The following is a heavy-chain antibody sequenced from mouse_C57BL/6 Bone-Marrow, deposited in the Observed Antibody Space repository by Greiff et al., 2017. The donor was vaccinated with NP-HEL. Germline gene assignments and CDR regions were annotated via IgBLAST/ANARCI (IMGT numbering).Heavy chain of an antibody. CDR3: ARRNYATYDFGY. D-gene: IGHD1-1*02. J-gene: IGHJ2*01. Sequence: QVQLQQSGPGLVQPSQSLSITCTVSGFSLTSYGVHWVRQSPGKGLEWLGVIWSGGSTDYNAAFISRLSISTVNYKTQVFFKMTSRQADDTAIYYCARRNYATYDFGYWGQGTTLTVSS. CDR2: IWSGGST. CDR1: GFSLTSYG. V-gene: IGHV2-2*01.